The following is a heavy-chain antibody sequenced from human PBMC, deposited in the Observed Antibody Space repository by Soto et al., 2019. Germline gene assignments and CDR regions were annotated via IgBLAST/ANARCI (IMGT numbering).Heavy chain of an antibody. CDR1: GYTFTSYG. CDR3: ARDPNSGGWSVDY. CDR2: INAGNGNT. V-gene: IGHV1-3*01. Sequence: ASVKVSCKASGYTFTSYGTHWVRQAPGQRLEWMGWINAGNGNTKYSQRFQGRVTITRDTSASTAYMGLSRLTSEDTAVYYCARDPNSGGWSVDYWGQGTLVTVSS. J-gene: IGHJ4*02. D-gene: IGHD2-15*01.